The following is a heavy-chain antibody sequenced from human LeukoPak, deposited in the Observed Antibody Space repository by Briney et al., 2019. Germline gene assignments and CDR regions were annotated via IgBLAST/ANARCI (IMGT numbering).Heavy chain of an antibody. D-gene: IGHD6-13*01. Sequence: SETLSLTCTVSGNSITTDYYWGWIRQPPGKGLEYIGSIHHSGRSHYNPSLESRVTISVDTSKNQISLNLRSVTAADTAVYYCARSIAAAGDFDYWGQGTLVTVSS. V-gene: IGHV4-38-2*02. CDR3: ARSIAAAGDFDY. J-gene: IGHJ4*02. CDR1: GNSITTDYY. CDR2: IHHSGRS.